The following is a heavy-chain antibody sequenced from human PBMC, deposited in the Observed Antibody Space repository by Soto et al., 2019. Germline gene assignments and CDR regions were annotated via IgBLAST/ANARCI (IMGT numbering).Heavy chain of an antibody. J-gene: IGHJ4*02. CDR3: ATYDTVDY. Sequence: PSETLSLTCAVYGGSFSGYYWSWIRQPPGKGLEWIGEINHSGSTNYNPSLKSRVTISVDTSKNQFSLKPSSVTAADTAVYYCATYDTVDYWGQGTLVTVSS. CDR2: INHSGST. V-gene: IGHV4-34*01. D-gene: IGHD3-9*01. CDR1: GGSFSGYY.